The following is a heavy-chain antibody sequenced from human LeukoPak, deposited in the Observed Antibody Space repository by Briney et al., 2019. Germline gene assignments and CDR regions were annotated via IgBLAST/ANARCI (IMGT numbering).Heavy chain of an antibody. J-gene: IGHJ4*02. CDR2: IYYSGST. Sequence: SETLSLTCTVSGGSISSYYWSWIRQPPGKGLEWIGYIYYSGSTNYNPSLKSRVTISVDTSKNQFSLKLSSVTAADTAVYYCARLMDGYSHYYFDYWGQGTLVTVSS. CDR3: ARLMDGYSHYYFDY. V-gene: IGHV4-59*08. D-gene: IGHD3-22*01. CDR1: GGSISSYY.